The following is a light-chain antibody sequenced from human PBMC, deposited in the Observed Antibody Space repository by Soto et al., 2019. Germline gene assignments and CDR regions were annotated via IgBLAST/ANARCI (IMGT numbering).Light chain of an antibody. CDR1: QSISSY. Sequence: DIQMTQSPSSLSASVGDRVTITCRASQSISSYLNWYQQKPGKAPKLLIYAASSLQSGVPSRFSGSESGTDFTLTIRSLQPEDFATYYCQQSYSTPLLTFGPGTKVDIK. V-gene: IGKV1-39*01. CDR2: AAS. J-gene: IGKJ3*01. CDR3: QQSYSTPLLT.